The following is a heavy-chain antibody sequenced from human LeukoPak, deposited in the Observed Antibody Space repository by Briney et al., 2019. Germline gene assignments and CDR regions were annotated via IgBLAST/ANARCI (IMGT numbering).Heavy chain of an antibody. D-gene: IGHD1-1*01. CDR1: GGSISSSPYY. CDR2: IYYSGST. V-gene: IGHV4-39*01. CDR3: ARPVPSRLGWFDP. Sequence: SETLSLTCTVSGGSISSSPYYWGWIRQPPGKGLEWTGTIYYSGSTYYNPSLKSRVTISVDTSKNQFSLKLTSVTAADTAVYYCARPVPSRLGWFDPWGQGTLVTVSS. J-gene: IGHJ5*02.